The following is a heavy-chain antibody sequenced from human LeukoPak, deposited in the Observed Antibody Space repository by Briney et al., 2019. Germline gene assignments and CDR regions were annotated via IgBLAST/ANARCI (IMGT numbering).Heavy chain of an antibody. V-gene: IGHV3-15*07. J-gene: IGHJ4*02. CDR2: IKSRPDGGTT. D-gene: IGHD4-17*01. CDR1: GFTFSNAW. CDR3: ATGAPTVGLDY. Sequence: PGGSLRLSCAGSGFTFSNAWMNWVRQAPGKGLEWVGRIKSRPDGGTTDYAAPVKGRFTISRDDPRSTVYLQMNSLKTEDTAVYYCATGAPTVGLDYWGQGSLVTVSS.